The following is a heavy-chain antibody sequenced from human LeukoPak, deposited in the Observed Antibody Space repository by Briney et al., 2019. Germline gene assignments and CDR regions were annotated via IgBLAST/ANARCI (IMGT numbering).Heavy chain of an antibody. CDR1: GFTFSSYW. V-gene: IGHV3-7*01. CDR3: ARARKEYCSGGSCYGSLDP. D-gene: IGHD2-15*01. J-gene: IGHJ5*02. CDR2: IKQDGSEK. Sequence: GGSLRLSCAASGFTFSSYWMSWVRQAPGKGLEWVANIKQDGSEKYYVDSVKGRFTISRDNAKNSLYLQMNSLRAEDTAVYYCARARKEYCSGGSCYGSLDPWGQGTLVTVSS.